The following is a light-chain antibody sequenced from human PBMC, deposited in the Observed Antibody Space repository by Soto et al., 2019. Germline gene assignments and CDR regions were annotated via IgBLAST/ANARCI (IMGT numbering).Light chain of an antibody. J-gene: IGKJ1*01. Sequence: IVVTQSPYAVCLSPGESATLSCRAIQSVRSSYLAWYQQTPGQTPRLLIYAASSRATGIPVRFSGSGSGTEFTLTISSLQSEDFAVYYCQQYNQWPPWTFGQGTKVDIK. V-gene: IGKV3D-15*01. CDR2: AAS. CDR1: QSVRSSY. CDR3: QQYNQWPPWT.